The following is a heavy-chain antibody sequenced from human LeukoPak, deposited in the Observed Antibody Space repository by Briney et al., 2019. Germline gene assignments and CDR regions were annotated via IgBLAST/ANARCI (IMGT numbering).Heavy chain of an antibody. CDR1: GFTFSNYA. CDR2: ISGSGGTT. Sequence: SGGSLRLSCAASGFTFSNYAMNWVRQAPGKGLEWVSLISGSGGTTYYADSVKGRFTISRDNSKNTLYLQMNSLRVEDTAVYYCAKGNYYYGSGTYPNFDYGGQETLVTVSS. V-gene: IGHV3-23*01. CDR3: AKGNYYYGSGTYPNFDY. J-gene: IGHJ4*02. D-gene: IGHD3-10*01.